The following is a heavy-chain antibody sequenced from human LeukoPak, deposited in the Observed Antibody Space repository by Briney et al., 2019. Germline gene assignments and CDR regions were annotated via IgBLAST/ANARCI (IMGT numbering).Heavy chain of an antibody. V-gene: IGHV3-23*01. J-gene: IGHJ4*02. CDR3: ARDCADYVGYFFFDY. Sequence: GGSLRLSCAAYGFTFNNYAMNWVRQAPGKGLEWVSSISGGGETTYYADSAKGRFTISRDNSQNTLYLQMNSLRAEDTAVYYCARDCADYVGYFFFDYWGQGTMVTVSS. CDR1: GFTFNNYA. D-gene: IGHD4-17*01. CDR2: ISGGGETT.